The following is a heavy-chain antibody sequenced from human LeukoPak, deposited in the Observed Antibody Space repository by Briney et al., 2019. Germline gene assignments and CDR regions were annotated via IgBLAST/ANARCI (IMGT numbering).Heavy chain of an antibody. Sequence: GASVKVSCKASGYTFTGYYIHWVRQAPGQGLEWLGWINPTTGGTKYAQKFEGRVTMTRDTSITTAYMEVNRLRSDDTAVYSCARDPPGDYGVQAARGRGDYWGQGTLVTVSS. J-gene: IGHJ4*02. CDR2: INPTTGGT. CDR1: GYTFTGYY. CDR3: ARDPPGDYGVQAARGRGDY. D-gene: IGHD4-17*01. V-gene: IGHV1-2*02.